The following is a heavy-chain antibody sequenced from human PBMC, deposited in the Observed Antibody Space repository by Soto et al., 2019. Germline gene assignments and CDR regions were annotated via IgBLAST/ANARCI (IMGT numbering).Heavy chain of an antibody. CDR2: ISSDGSDQ. D-gene: IGHD3-9*01. V-gene: IGHV3-30*18. CDR3: VKGVLSYVGHGRDGRDV. Sequence: QVRLVESGGGVVQPGRSLRLSCAASGFNFRSYVMHWVRQAPGPGLEWVAVISSDGSDQYSADSLKGRFRMSRDDAHNSVSLRLTSLRVWATAGSYRVKGVLSYVGHGRDGRDVWGQGNRVGVSS. CDR1: GFNFRSYV. J-gene: IGHJ6*02.